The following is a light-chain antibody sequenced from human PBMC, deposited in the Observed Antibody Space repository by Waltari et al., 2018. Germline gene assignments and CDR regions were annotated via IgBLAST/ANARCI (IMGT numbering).Light chain of an antibody. V-gene: IGLV1-40*01. Sequence: QSGLPQPPSVSGAPGQRVTISCTGSSSNIGAGYDVHWYQLLPGTAPKLLIYGNSNRPSGVPDRFSGSKSGTSASLAITGLQAEDEADYYCQSYDSSLSGSVFGGGTKLTVL. CDR2: GNS. J-gene: IGLJ2*01. CDR3: QSYDSSLSGSV. CDR1: SSNIGAGYD.